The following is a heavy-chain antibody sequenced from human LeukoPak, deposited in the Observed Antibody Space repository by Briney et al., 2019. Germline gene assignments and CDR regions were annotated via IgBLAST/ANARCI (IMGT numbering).Heavy chain of an antibody. CDR3: ARVVAVTGTPVYYMDV. V-gene: IGHV1-2*02. CDR1: VYMFTVYY. CDR2: INPNSGGT. Sequence: ASVNVSCKASVYMFTVYYMHWVRQAPGQGREGMGWINPNSGGTNYAQKFQGRVTMTRDTSISTAYMYLNRLRSDDTAVYYCARVVAVTGTPVYYMDVWGKGTTVTVSS. J-gene: IGHJ6*03. D-gene: IGHD6-19*01.